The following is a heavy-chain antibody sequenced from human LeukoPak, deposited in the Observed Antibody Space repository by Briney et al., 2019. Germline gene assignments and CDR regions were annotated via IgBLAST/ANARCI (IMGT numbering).Heavy chain of an antibody. D-gene: IGHD2-2*01. CDR1: GGSISSSSYY. V-gene: IGHV4-39*01. CDR3: ASRPVVPAATYNWLDP. CDR2: IYYSGST. J-gene: IGHJ5*02. Sequence: SETLSLTCTVSGGSISSSSYYWGWIRQPPGKGLEWIGSIYYSGSTYYNPSLKSRVTISVDTSKNQFSLKLSSVTAADTAVYYCASRPVVPAATYNWLDPWGQGTVVTVSS.